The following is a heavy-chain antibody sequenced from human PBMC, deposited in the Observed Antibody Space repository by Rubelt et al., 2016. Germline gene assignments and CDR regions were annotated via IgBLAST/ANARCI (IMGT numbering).Heavy chain of an antibody. CDR2: GTT. CDR3: ARATSSCSSTSCWFDY. Sequence: GTTNYAQKFQGRVTITADEYTSTAYMELRSLRSEDTAVYYCARATSSCSSTSCWFDYWGQGTLVTVSS. D-gene: IGHD2-2*01. V-gene: IGHV1-69*01. J-gene: IGHJ4*02.